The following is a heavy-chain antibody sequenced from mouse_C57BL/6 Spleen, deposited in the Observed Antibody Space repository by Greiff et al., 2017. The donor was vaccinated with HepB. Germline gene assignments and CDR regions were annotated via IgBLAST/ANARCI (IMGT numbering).Heavy chain of an antibody. CDR3: ARPLYYYGSSPMDY. V-gene: IGHV1-69*01. J-gene: IGHJ4*01. Sequence: QVQLQQPGAELVMPGASVKLSCKASGYTFTSYWMHWVKQRPGQGLEWIGEIDPSDSYTNYNQKFKGKSTLTVDKSSSTAYMQLSSLTSEDSAVYYCARPLYYYGSSPMDYWGQGTSVTVSS. CDR2: IDPSDSYT. D-gene: IGHD1-1*01. CDR1: GYTFTSYW.